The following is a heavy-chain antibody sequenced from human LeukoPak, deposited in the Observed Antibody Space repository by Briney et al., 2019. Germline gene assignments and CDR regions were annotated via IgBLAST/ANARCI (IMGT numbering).Heavy chain of an antibody. J-gene: IGHJ4*02. CDR3: ARGLLSNSQRGYFDN. Sequence: GRSLRLSCVASGFNFTTYGMHWVRQAPGKGLESVAVMSYDGSNKYYVDSVKGSFTISRDNYKNTLYLQMNSLRAGDTAVYYCARGLLSNSQRGYFDNWGQGTLVTVSS. CDR1: GFNFTTYG. D-gene: IGHD4-11*01. CDR2: MSYDGSNK. V-gene: IGHV3-30*03.